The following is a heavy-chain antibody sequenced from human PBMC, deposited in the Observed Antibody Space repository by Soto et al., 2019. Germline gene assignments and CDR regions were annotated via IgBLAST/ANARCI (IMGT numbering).Heavy chain of an antibody. Sequence: SETLSLTCNVSGGSMSTGSYFWSWVRQPPGKGLEWIGYVFRSGNINYSPSFKSRVTISIDTSKNQFSLMLKSVTAADTAVYFCARARNRYFDYWGQGALVTVS. V-gene: IGHV4-61*01. CDR2: VFRSGNI. CDR3: ARARNRYFDY. J-gene: IGHJ4*02. D-gene: IGHD1-1*01. CDR1: GGSMSTGSYF.